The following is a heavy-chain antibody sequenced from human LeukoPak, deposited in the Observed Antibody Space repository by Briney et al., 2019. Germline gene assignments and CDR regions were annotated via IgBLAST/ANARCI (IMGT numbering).Heavy chain of an antibody. CDR3: AKEGVHCSSTSCNRLNYYYYYYMDV. CDR2: ISASGTIT. CDR1: GFQYSIYG. Sequence: PGGSLRLSCVASGFQYSIYGMTWVRQAPGRGLEWVSAISASGTITYYADSVKGRFTISRDNSKNTLYLQMNSLRAEDTTVYYCAKEGVHCSSTSCNRLNYYYYYYMDVWGKGTTVTVSS. D-gene: IGHD2-2*01. V-gene: IGHV3-23*01. J-gene: IGHJ6*03.